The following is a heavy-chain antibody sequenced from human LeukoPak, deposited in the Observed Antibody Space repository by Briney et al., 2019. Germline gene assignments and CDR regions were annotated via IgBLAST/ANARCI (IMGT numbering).Heavy chain of an antibody. J-gene: IGHJ3*01. CDR1: GIPFSVSG. V-gene: IGHV3-30*02. D-gene: IGHD6-6*01. Sequence: PGGCLRLSCAASGIPFSVSGMHCGRDGPGKGGGCGTFIQYDGLHKYYTKSVEGRLTISRDQYRNTVYLQMNSLRGRNTGIYYCVREGSSRQIGAFDVWGKGTMVTVSS. CDR2: IQYDGLHK. CDR3: VREGSSRQIGAFDV.